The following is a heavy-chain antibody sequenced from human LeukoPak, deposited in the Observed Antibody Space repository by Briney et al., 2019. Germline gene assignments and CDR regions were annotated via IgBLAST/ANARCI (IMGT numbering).Heavy chain of an antibody. CDR2: IYHSEST. V-gene: IGHV4-38-2*02. CDR3: ARDLGVAAATDNWYFDL. J-gene: IGHJ2*01. CDR1: GFSISSGYY. D-gene: IGHD6-13*01. Sequence: PSETLSLTCAVSGFSISSGYYWGWIRQPPGKGLEWIGSIYHSESTYYNPSLKSRVTISVDTSKNQFSLKLSSVTAADTAVYYCARDLGVAAATDNWYFDLWGRGTLVTVSS.